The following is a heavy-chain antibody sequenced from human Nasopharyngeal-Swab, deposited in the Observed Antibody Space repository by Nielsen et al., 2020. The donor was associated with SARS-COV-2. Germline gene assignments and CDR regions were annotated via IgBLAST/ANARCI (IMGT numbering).Heavy chain of an antibody. CDR1: GGSISSYY. J-gene: IGHJ6*02. Sequence: SETLSLTCTVSGGSISSYYWSWIQQPPGKGLEWIGYIYYSGSTNYNPSLKSRVTISVDTSKNQFSLKLSSVTAADTAVYYCARGADQSDGMDVWGQGTTVTVSS. CDR2: IYYSGST. V-gene: IGHV4-59*08. CDR3: ARGADQSDGMDV. D-gene: IGHD4/OR15-4a*01.